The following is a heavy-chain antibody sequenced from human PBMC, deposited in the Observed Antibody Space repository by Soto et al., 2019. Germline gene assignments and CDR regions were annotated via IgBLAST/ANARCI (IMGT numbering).Heavy chain of an antibody. CDR1: GYTFTNYA. CDR2: INGGNGNT. Sequence: QVQLVQSGAEEKKPGASVKVSCKASGYTFTNYAMHWVRQAPGQGLEWMAWINGGNGNTRYSQKFXXRXTXXRDTSASTAYMELSSLRSEDTAVYYCARWGSGSDYWGQGTLVTVSS. V-gene: IGHV1-3*05. D-gene: IGHD3-22*01. J-gene: IGHJ4*02. CDR3: ARWGSGSDY.